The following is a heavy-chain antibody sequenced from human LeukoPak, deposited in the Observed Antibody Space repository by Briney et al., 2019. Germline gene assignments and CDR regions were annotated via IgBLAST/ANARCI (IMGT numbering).Heavy chain of an antibody. D-gene: IGHD6-13*01. Sequence: ASVKVSCKASGGTFSSYAISWVRQAPGQGLEWMGWISAYNGNTNYAQKLQGRVTMTTDTSTSTAYMELRSLRSDDTAVYYCAGLYSSSWWNWFDPWGQGTLVTVSS. CDR3: AGLYSSSWWNWFDP. CDR2: ISAYNGNT. CDR1: GGTFSSYA. V-gene: IGHV1-18*01. J-gene: IGHJ5*02.